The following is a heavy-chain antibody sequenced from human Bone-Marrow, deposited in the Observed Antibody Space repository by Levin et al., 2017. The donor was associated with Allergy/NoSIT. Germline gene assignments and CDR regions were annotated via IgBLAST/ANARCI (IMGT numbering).Heavy chain of an antibody. V-gene: IGHV7-4-1*02. D-gene: IGHD4-23*01. Sequence: WASVKVSCKASGYSFTTYPINWVRQAPGQGLEWMGWINTDTGNPTYAQGFTGRFVFSSDTSVTTAYLQITSLKAEDTAVYYCTRDVHGGKSLLEYWGQGTVVTVSS. J-gene: IGHJ4*02. CDR2: INTDTGNP. CDR1: GYSFTTYP. CDR3: TRDVHGGKSLLEY.